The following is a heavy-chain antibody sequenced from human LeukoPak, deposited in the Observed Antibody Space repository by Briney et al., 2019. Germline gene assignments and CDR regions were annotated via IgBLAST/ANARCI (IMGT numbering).Heavy chain of an antibody. Sequence: PGGSLRLSCAASGFTFSRYAMSWVRQAPGKGLEWVSAISGSGGSTYYADPVKGRFTISRDNSKNTLYLQMNSLRAEDTAVYYCAKGTSAARPGWFDPWGQGTLVTVSS. J-gene: IGHJ5*02. CDR3: AKGTSAARPGWFDP. V-gene: IGHV3-23*01. CDR1: GFTFSRYA. CDR2: ISGSGGST. D-gene: IGHD6-6*01.